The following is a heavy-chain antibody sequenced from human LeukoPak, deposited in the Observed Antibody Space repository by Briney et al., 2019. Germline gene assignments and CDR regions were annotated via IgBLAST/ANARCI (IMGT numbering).Heavy chain of an antibody. CDR2: IIPMLAIA. Sequence: SVKVSCKASGGTFSSSPITWVRQAPGQGLEWMGRIIPMLAIANYAQKFQGRVTITADKSTRTAYMELISLRSEDTAVYYCARDGYCSSTSCRQNYYYYGMDVWGQGTTVTVSS. CDR1: GGTFSSSP. V-gene: IGHV1-69*04. CDR3: ARDGYCSSTSCRQNYYYYGMDV. J-gene: IGHJ6*02. D-gene: IGHD2-2*01.